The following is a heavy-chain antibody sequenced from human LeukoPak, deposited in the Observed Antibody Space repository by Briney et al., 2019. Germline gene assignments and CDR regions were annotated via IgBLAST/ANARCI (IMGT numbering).Heavy chain of an antibody. CDR2: IYYSGST. D-gene: IGHD3-22*01. CDR3: ASDYYDSSGYYGGLDY. CDR1: GGSISSYH. V-gene: IGHV4-59*08. Sequence: TSETLSLTCTVSGGSISSYHWSWIRQPPGKGLEWIGYIYYSGSTNYNPSLKSRVTISVDTSKNQFSLKLSSVTAADTAVYYCASDYYDSSGYYGGLDYWGQGTLVTVSS. J-gene: IGHJ4*02.